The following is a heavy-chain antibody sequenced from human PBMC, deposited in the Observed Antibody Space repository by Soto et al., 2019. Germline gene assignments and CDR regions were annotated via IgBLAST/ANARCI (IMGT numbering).Heavy chain of an antibody. D-gene: IGHD3-3*01. CDR2: INHSGST. CDR3: ASRSYYDFWSWLFYYGMDV. J-gene: IGHJ6*02. Sequence: KTSETLSLTCAVYGGSFSGYYWSWIRQPPGKGLEWIGEINHSGSTNYNPSLKSRVTISVDTSKNQFSLKLSSVTAADTAVYYCASRSYYDFWSWLFYYGMDVWGQGTTVTVSS. CDR1: GGSFSGYY. V-gene: IGHV4-34*01.